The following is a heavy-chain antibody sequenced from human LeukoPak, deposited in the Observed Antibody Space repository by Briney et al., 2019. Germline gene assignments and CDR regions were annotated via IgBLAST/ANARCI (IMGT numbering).Heavy chain of an antibody. CDR2: INPNSGDT. CDR1: GYTFTDYY. CDR3: ARGDFGGGFDY. J-gene: IGHJ4*02. Sequence: ASVKVSCKAPGYTFTDYYVHWVRQAPGQGLEWMGWINPNSGDTNYALKFQGRVTMTRDTSISTAYMELSRLKSDDTAVYYCARGDFGGGFDYWGRGSLVTVS. V-gene: IGHV1-2*02. D-gene: IGHD3-16*01.